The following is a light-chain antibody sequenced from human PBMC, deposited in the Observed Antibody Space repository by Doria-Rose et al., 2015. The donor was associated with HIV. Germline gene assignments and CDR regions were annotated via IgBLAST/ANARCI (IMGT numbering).Light chain of an antibody. V-gene: IGKV3-20*01. J-gene: IGKJ1*01. Sequence: DIVMTQSPGTLSLSPGERATLSCRASQSFSSTYLAWYQQNPGQAPSLLIHDGSTRATGIPDRFSASGSGTDFTLTINRLEPEDFALYYCHQYGTSWTFGQGTKVEI. CDR3: HQYGTSWT. CDR2: DGS. CDR1: QSFSSTY.